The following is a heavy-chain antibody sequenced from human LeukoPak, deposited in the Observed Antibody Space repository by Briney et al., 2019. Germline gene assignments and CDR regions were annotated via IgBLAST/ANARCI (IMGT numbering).Heavy chain of an antibody. CDR3: ARDHTYCGGDCYSEWFDP. J-gene: IGHJ5*02. Sequence: GGSLRLSCAASGFTFSSYSMNWVRQAPGKGLEWVSSISSSSSYIYYADSVKGRFTISRDNAKNSLYLQMNSLRAEDTAVYYCARDHTYCGGDCYSEWFDPWGQGTLVTVSS. V-gene: IGHV3-21*01. CDR1: GFTFSSYS. D-gene: IGHD2-21*02. CDR2: ISSSSSYI.